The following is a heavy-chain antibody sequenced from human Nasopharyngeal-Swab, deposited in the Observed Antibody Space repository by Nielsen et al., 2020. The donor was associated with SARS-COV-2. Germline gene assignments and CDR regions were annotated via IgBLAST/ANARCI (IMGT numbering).Heavy chain of an antibody. V-gene: IGHV4-61*02. CDR2: IYTSGST. D-gene: IGHD6-19*01. CDR3: AGTEAVAGHFFDY. J-gene: IGHJ4*02. CDR1: GGSISSGSYY. Sequence: SETLSLTCTVSGGSISSGSYYWSWIRQPAGKGLEWIGRIYTSGSTNYNPSLKSRVTISVDTSKNQFSLKLSSVTAADTAVYYCAGTEAVAGHFFDYWGQGTLVTVSS.